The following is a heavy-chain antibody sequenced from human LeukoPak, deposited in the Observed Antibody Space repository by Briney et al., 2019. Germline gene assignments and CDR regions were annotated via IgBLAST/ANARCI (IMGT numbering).Heavy chain of an antibody. Sequence: SETLSLTCTVSGGSLSSDSYYWSWIRQPSGKGLKWIGYIYYSGSTNYNPSLKSRVTMSVDTSKNQFSLKLGSVTAADTAVYYCARGPEGGSYYVAYWGQGILVAVSS. D-gene: IGHD1-26*01. J-gene: IGHJ4*02. CDR1: GGSLSSDSYY. V-gene: IGHV4-61*01. CDR2: IYYSGST. CDR3: ARGPEGGSYYVAY.